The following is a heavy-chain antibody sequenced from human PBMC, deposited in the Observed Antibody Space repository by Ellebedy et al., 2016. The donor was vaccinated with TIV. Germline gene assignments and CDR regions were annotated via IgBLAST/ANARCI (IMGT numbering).Heavy chain of an antibody. CDR1: GFTFTNYA. J-gene: IGHJ3*02. CDR3: VRDRMGATYTFDM. CDR2: INDDGNRI. Sequence: PGGSLRLSCAASGFTFTNYAIHWVRQGPGKGLVWVSHINDDGNRITYADSVKGRFAISRDIARNTLFLQMDSLRAKDTAVYYCVRDRMGATYTFDMWGQGTMVTVSS. V-gene: IGHV3-74*01. D-gene: IGHD2-21*01.